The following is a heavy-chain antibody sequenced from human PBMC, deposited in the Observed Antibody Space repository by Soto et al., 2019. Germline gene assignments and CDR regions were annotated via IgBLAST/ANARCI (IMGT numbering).Heavy chain of an antibody. J-gene: IGHJ6*02. V-gene: IGHV1-18*01. CDR2: ISAYNGNT. CDR3: ARDRFLEWLLPDYYGMDV. CDR1: GYTFTSYG. Sequence: QVQLVQSGAEVKKPGASVKVSCKASGYTFTSYGISWVRQAPGQGLEWMGWISAYNGNTNYAQKLQGRVTMTTDTSTSTAYRELRSLRSDDTAVYYCARDRFLEWLLPDYYGMDVWGQGTTVTVSS. D-gene: IGHD3-3*01.